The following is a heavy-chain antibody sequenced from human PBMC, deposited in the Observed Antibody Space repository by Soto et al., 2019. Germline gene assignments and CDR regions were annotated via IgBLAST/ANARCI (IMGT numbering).Heavy chain of an antibody. CDR2: IDPSDSYT. CDR1: GYSFTSYW. CDR3: ARIFFVAAGTQADYYYGMDV. V-gene: IGHV5-10-1*01. J-gene: IGHJ6*02. D-gene: IGHD6-13*01. Sequence: PGESLKISCKGSGYSFTSYWISWVRQMPGKGLEWMGRIDPSDSYTNYSPSFQGHVTISADKSISTAYLQWSSMKDSDTAMYSCARIFFVAAGTQADYYYGMDVWGQGNTVTVSS.